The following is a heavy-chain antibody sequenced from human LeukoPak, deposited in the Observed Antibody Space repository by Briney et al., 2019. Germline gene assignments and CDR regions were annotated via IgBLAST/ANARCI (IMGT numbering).Heavy chain of an antibody. J-gene: IGHJ6*02. D-gene: IGHD3-16*01. CDR1: GFTFSSYW. CDR2: IKQDGSEK. CDR3: AREGTFGGVQYYYGMDV. Sequence: GGSLRLSCAASGFTFSSYWMSWVRQAPGKGLEWVANIKQDGSEKYYVDSVKGRFTISRDNAKNSLYLQMNSLRAEDTAVYYCAREGTFGGVQYYYGMDVWGQGTTVTVSS. V-gene: IGHV3-7*01.